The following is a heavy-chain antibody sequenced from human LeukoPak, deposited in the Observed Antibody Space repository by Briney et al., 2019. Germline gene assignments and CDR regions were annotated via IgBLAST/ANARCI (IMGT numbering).Heavy chain of an antibody. CDR2: INPNSGGT. J-gene: IGHJ1*01. CDR3: ARILSGDYVLAYFQH. D-gene: IGHD4-17*01. V-gene: IGHV1-2*06. Sequence: ASVKVSCKASGYTFTGHYMHWVRQAPGQGLEWMGRINPNSGGTNYAQKFQGRVTMTRDTSISTAYMELSRLRSDDTAVYYCARILSGDYVLAYFQHWGQGTLVTVSS. CDR1: GYTFTGHY.